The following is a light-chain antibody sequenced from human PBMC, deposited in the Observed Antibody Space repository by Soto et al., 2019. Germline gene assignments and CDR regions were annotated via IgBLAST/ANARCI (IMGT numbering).Light chain of an antibody. Sequence: QLVLTQSPSASASLGASVKLTCTLSSGHSNYAIAWHQQQPEKGPRYLMKVNSGGSHIKGDGIPDRFSGSSSGAERYLFISRLQSEYPARHYSHTWGPGSGIVVCGGGAQLTAL. CDR2: VNSGGSH. CDR3: HTWGPGSGIVV. V-gene: IGLV4-69*01. CDR1: SGHSNYA. J-gene: IGLJ7*02.